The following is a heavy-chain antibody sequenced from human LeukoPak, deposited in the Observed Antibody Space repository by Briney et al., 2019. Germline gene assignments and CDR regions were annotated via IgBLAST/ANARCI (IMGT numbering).Heavy chain of an antibody. CDR1: GFTFSSYA. D-gene: IGHD6-19*01. Sequence: GGSLRLSCAASGFTFSSYAMSWVRQAPGKGLEWVSGISDDSGSTYYADSVRGRFTISRDNSKNTLYLQMNSLRVEDTAIYYCAKDQYSSGWYFDYWGQGTLVTVSS. CDR2: ISDDSGST. V-gene: IGHV3-23*01. CDR3: AKDQYSSGWYFDY. J-gene: IGHJ4*02.